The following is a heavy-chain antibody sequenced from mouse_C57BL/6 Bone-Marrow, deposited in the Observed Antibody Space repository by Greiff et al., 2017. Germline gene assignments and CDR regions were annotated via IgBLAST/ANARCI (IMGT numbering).Heavy chain of an antibody. CDR3: AKAMVTKD. CDR2: IYPGDGDT. D-gene: IGHD2-13*01. CDR1: GYAFSSSW. J-gene: IGHJ3*01. V-gene: IGHV1-82*01. Sequence: VQLQESGPELVKPGASVKISCTASGYAFSSSWMNWVKQRPGKGLEWIGRIYPGDGDTNYNGKFKGKATLTADKSSSTAYMQLSSLTSEDSAVYFCAKAMVTKDWGQGTLVTVSA.